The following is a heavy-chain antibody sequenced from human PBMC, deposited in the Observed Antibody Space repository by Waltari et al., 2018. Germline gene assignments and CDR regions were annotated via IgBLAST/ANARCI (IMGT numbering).Heavy chain of an antibody. J-gene: IGHJ4*02. CDR3: ARGSGVDY. D-gene: IGHD7-27*01. Sequence: EVQLLESGGGLVQPGVSLRLSCAASGFTFSTYVMNWVRQAPGKGLEWVSSISDGGGIINYADSAKGRFTISRDNSKNTVYLQMKSLRAEDTAVYYCARGSGVDYWGQGTLVTISS. CDR1: GFTFSTYV. CDR2: ISDGGGII. V-gene: IGHV3-23*01.